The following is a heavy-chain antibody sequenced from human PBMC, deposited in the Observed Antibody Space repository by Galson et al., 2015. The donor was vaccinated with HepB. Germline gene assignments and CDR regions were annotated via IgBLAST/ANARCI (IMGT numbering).Heavy chain of an antibody. V-gene: IGHV1-18*01. J-gene: IGHJ5*02. Sequence: SVKVSCKASGYSFTNYGISWVRQAPGQGLEWMGWISGYNGKTETSQRFQGRLTMTTDTSTSTAYMELKSLRSDDTAVYYCARAILERRSHIWFDPWGQGSLVTVSS. CDR1: GYSFTNYG. CDR2: ISGYNGKT. CDR3: ARAILERRSHIWFDP. D-gene: IGHD1-1*01.